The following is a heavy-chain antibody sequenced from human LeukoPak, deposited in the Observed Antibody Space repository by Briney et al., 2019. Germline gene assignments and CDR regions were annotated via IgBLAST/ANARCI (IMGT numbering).Heavy chain of an antibody. J-gene: IGHJ5*02. D-gene: IGHD4-17*01. V-gene: IGHV4-34*01. Sequence: TSETLSLTCAVYGGSFSGYYWSWIRQPPGKGLEWIGEINHSGSTNYNPSLKSRVTISVDTSKNQFSLKPSSVTAADTAVYYCASLTTVTTAWFDPWGQGTLVTVSS. CDR1: GGSFSGYY. CDR3: ASLTTVTTAWFDP. CDR2: INHSGST.